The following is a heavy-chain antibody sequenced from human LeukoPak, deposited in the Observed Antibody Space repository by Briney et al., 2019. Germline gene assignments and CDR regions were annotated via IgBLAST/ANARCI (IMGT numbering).Heavy chain of an antibody. V-gene: IGHV1-24*01. CDR2: FDPEDGET. CDR3: ATSLRDIGGSVEAFDI. J-gene: IGHJ3*02. D-gene: IGHD5-12*01. Sequence: ASVKVSCKVSGYTLTELSMHWVRQAPGKGLEWMGGFDPEDGETIYAQKFQGRVTMTEDTSTDTAYMELSSLRSEDTAVYYCATSLRDIGGSVEAFDIWGQGTMVTVSS. CDR1: GYTLTELS.